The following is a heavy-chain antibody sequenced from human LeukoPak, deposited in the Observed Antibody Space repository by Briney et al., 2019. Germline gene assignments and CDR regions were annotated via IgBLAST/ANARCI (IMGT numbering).Heavy chain of an antibody. CDR2: IRYDGSNK. D-gene: IGHD5-18*01. CDR3: AKAGRGYSSVYYYMDV. CDR1: VFIFSRYG. V-gene: IGHV3-30*02. J-gene: IGHJ6*03. Sequence: GQSVRLLCAASVFIFSRYGMHWVSDARTRGLVCVVFIRYDGSNKYYADSVKGRFTISRDNSKNTLYLQMNSLRAEDTAVYYCAKAGRGYSSVYYYMDVWGKGTTVTVSS.